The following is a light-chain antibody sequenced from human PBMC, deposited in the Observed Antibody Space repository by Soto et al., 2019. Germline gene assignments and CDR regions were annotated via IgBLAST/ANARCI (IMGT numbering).Light chain of an antibody. CDR2: TDN. CDR3: AAWDDSLNGLYV. V-gene: IGLV1-44*01. J-gene: IGLJ1*01. Sequence: QSVLTQPPSASGTPGQRVTFSCSGSSSNIGINTVNWYQQVPGTAPKLLIYTDNQRPSGVPDRFSGSKSGTSASLAISGLQSEDEADYYCAAWDDSLNGLYVXGTGTRSPS. CDR1: SSNIGINT.